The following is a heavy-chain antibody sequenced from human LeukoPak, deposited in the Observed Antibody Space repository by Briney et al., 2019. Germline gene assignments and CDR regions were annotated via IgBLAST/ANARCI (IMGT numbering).Heavy chain of an antibody. CDR1: GFTFSSYG. CDR2: ISYDGSNK. CDR3: AKEYYYDSSGYHDAFVI. V-gene: IGHV3-30*18. Sequence: GGTLSLSCAASGFTFSSYGMHWVRQAPGKGLEWVAVISYDGSNKYYADSVKGRFTISRDNSKNTLYLQMNSLRAEDTAVYYCAKEYYYDSSGYHDAFVIWGQGTMVTVSS. D-gene: IGHD3-22*01. J-gene: IGHJ3*02.